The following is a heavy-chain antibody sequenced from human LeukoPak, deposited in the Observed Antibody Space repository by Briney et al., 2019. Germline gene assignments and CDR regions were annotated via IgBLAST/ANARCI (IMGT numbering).Heavy chain of an antibody. V-gene: IGHV3-7*01. D-gene: IGHD6-13*01. CDR3: AAGGAPGRFDY. Sequence: GGSLRLSCAGSGFTFRNRWATWVRQAPGKGLEWVASTGQYGHDNDYVDSVRGRFTISRDFAKISLFLQMNSLRVEDTAVYYCAAGGAPGRFDYWGRGAPVTVSS. CDR2: TGQYGHDN. J-gene: IGHJ4*02. CDR1: GFTFRNRW.